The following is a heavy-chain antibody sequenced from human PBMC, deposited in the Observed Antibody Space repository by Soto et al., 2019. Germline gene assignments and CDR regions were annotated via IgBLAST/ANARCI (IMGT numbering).Heavy chain of an antibody. D-gene: IGHD2-2*01. CDR3: ARDSIVVVPAAMGDY. J-gene: IGHJ4*02. CDR2: ISAYNGNT. CDR1: GYTFTSYG. V-gene: IGHV1-18*01. Sequence: QVQLVQSGAEVKKPGASVKVSCKASGYTFTSYGISWVRQAPGQGLEWMGWISAYNGNTNYAQKLQGRVTMTTDTSTSTAYMELRSLRSDDTDVYYCARDSIVVVPAAMGDYWGQGTLVTVSS.